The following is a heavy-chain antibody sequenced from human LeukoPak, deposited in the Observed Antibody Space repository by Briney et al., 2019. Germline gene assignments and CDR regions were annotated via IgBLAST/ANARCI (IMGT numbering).Heavy chain of an antibody. J-gene: IGHJ4*02. CDR1: GLPFSRYN. D-gene: IGHD6-6*01. CDR3: ARGRDSSSSYPGY. Sequence: GGSLRLSCAVSGLPFSRYNMPWVRHAPGKGLEWVSYLSSHSSTVYYADSVKRRFTLLRDNVKNSLYLQMNSLRAEDTAVYYCARGRDSSSSYPGYWGQGALVTVSS. CDR2: LSSHSSTV. V-gene: IGHV3-48*01.